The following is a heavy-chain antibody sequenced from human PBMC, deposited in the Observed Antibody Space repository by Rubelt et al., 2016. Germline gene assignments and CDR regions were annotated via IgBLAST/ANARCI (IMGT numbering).Heavy chain of an antibody. Sequence: GKGLEWIGEINHSGSTNYNPSLKSRVTISVDTPKNQFSLKLSSVTAADTAVYYCARGPGIVVVPAAVGPPVDFDYWGQGTLVTVSS. CDR2: INHSGST. J-gene: IGHJ4*02. D-gene: IGHD2-2*01. V-gene: IGHV4-34*01. CDR3: ARGPGIVVVPAAVGPPVDFDY.